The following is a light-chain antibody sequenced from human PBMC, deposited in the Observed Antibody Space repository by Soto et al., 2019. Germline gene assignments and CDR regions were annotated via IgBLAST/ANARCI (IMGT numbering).Light chain of an antibody. Sequence: EIVLTQSPGTLSLSPGERATLSCRASQSVSTNLAWYQQKPGQSPRLLIYGASTRAAGTPARFSGSGSGTDFTLTISSLQPEDFATYYCQQSYSTLGTFGPGTKVDIK. CDR3: QQSYSTLGT. J-gene: IGKJ3*01. V-gene: IGKV3D-15*01. CDR1: QSVSTN. CDR2: GAS.